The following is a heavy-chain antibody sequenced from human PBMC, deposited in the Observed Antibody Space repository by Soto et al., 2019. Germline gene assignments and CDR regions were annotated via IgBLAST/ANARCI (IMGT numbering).Heavy chain of an antibody. CDR2: IDRDGYSS. V-gene: IGHV3-74*01. Sequence: VQLVESGGGVVQPGGSLRLSCAASGFSLSNYWMHWVRQVPGEGLVWVSRIDRDGYSSTYAEPMKGRFTISRDNAKNTLYLQINRLRAEDTAVYYCARQPIGTVTPDYWGQGTLVTVSS. D-gene: IGHD4-17*01. CDR1: GFSLSNYW. J-gene: IGHJ4*02. CDR3: ARQPIGTVTPDY.